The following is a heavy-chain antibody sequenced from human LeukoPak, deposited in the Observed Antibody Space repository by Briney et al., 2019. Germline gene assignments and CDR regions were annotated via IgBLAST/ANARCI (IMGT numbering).Heavy chain of an antibody. CDR3: ARDHSSGWHYYYYYGMDV. V-gene: IGHV4-34*01. CDR2: INHSGST. D-gene: IGHD6-19*01. Sequence: KPSETLSLTCAVYGGSFSGYYWSWIRQPPGKGLEWIGEINHSGSTNYNPSLKSRVTISVDTSKNQFSLKLSSVTAADTAVYYCARDHSSGWHYYYYYGMDVWGQGTTVTVSS. CDR1: GGSFSGYY. J-gene: IGHJ6*02.